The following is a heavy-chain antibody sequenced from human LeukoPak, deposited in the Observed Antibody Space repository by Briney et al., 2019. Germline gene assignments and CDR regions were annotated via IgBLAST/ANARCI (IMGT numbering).Heavy chain of an antibody. CDR1: GFTFDDYA. V-gene: IGHV3-9*01. CDR2: ISWNSGSI. J-gene: IGHJ3*02. CDR3: AKAIYDSSGYHAFDI. D-gene: IGHD3-22*01. Sequence: GGSLRLSCAASGFTFDDYAMHWVRQAPGKGLEWVSGISWNSGSIGYADSVKGRFTISRDNAKNSLYLQMNSLRAEDTALYYCAKAIYDSSGYHAFDIWGQGTMVTVSS.